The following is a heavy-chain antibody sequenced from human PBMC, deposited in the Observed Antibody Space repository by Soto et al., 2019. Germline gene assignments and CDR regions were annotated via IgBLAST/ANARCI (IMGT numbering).Heavy chain of an antibody. V-gene: IGHV1-2*06. D-gene: IGHD5-12*01. CDR3: ARESAGDTSLTGYEIGDCDY. CDR2: INPHNGGT. CDR1: GYTFTDHY. Sequence: ASVKVSCKSSGYTFTDHYIHCVRQAPGQRREWMGRINPHNGGTGYEANYPRRLTMTRDTSGSTALLDLTRLTPNDTAIYYCARESAGDTSLTGYEIGDCDYWGQGTLVTVSS. J-gene: IGHJ4*02.